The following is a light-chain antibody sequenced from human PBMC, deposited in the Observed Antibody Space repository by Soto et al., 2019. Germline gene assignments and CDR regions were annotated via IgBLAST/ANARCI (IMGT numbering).Light chain of an antibody. Sequence: EIVLTQSPATLSLSPGERATLSCRASQSVSSYLAWYQQKPGQAPRLLIYDASNMATGIPARFSGSGSGTDFTLTISGLGHEDFAVYYCQQRSNWPRGFTFGPGTKVDIK. CDR3: QQRSNWPRGFT. V-gene: IGKV3-11*01. J-gene: IGKJ3*01. CDR2: DAS. CDR1: QSVSSY.